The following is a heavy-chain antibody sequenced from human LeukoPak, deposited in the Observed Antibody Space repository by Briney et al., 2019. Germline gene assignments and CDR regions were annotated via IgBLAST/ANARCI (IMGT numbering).Heavy chain of an antibody. Sequence: GGSLRLSCAASGFTFANYAMTWVRQAPGKGLQWVSSINDGGGIVYYADSVKGRFTISRDNAKNRLYLQMNSLGAEDTAVYYCASTIGSAGTQYWGQGTLVTVSS. CDR3: ASTIGSAGTQY. D-gene: IGHD6-13*01. J-gene: IGHJ4*02. CDR1: GFTFANYA. CDR2: INDGGGIV. V-gene: IGHV3-23*01.